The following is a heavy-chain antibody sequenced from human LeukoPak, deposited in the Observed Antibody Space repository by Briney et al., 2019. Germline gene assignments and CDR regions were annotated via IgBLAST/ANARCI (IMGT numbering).Heavy chain of an antibody. CDR2: ISGSGGST. Sequence: PGGSLRLSCAASGFTFSSYAMSWVRQAPGKGLEWVSAISGSGGSTYYADSVKGRFTISRDNSKNTLYLQMNSLRAEDTAVYYCAKRSSHYGDYPSGYYYGMDVWGQGTTVTVSS. CDR3: AKRSSHYGDYPSGYYYGMDV. J-gene: IGHJ6*02. D-gene: IGHD4-17*01. CDR1: GFTFSSYA. V-gene: IGHV3-23*01.